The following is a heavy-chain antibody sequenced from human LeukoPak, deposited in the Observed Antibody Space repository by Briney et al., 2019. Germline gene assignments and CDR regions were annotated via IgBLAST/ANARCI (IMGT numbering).Heavy chain of an antibody. J-gene: IGHJ4*02. D-gene: IGHD2-21*02. V-gene: IGHV3-73*01. CDR3: TRTGGDRGYYFDY. CDR1: GFTFSGSA. Sequence: GKSLRLSCAASGFTFSGSAMHWVRQASGKGLEWVGRIRSKANSYATAYAASVKGRFTISRDDSKNTAYLQMNSLKTEDTAVYYCTRTGGDRGYYFDYWGQGTLVTVSS. CDR2: IRSKANSYAT.